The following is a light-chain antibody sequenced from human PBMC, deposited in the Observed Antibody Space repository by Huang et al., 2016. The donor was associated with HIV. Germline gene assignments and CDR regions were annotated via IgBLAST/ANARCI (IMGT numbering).Light chain of an antibody. V-gene: IGKV2-30*01. CDR1: QSLVSNDGDIY. CDR2: LIS. Sequence: DVVMTQFPLSLPVTLGQPASIFCQSSQSLVSNDGDIYLNWFQQRPGQSPRSLIYLISKRDSGVPDRFSGSGAGTHFALRINRVEAEDVAIYYCMQGTHWPGTFGQGTNLEI. CDR3: MQGTHWPGT. J-gene: IGKJ1*01.